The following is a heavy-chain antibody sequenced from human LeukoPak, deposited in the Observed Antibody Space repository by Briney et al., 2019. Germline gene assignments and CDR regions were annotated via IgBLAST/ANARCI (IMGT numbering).Heavy chain of an antibody. D-gene: IGHD6-13*01. CDR1: GFTFSCYA. CDR2: ISGSGGST. V-gene: IGHV3-23*01. Sequence: GGSLRLSCAASGFTFSCYAMSWVRQAPGKGLEWVSAISGSGGSTYYADSVKGRFTISRDNSKNTLYLQMNSLRAEDTAVYYCAKGAYSSSWYISEYFQHWGQGTLVTVSS. CDR3: AKGAYSSSWYISEYFQH. J-gene: IGHJ1*01.